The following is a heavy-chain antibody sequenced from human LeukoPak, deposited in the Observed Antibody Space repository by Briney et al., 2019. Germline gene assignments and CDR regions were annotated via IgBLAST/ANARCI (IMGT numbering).Heavy chain of an antibody. CDR3: ARSSDPYYYDSSGYYFDY. J-gene: IGHJ4*02. V-gene: IGHV3-53*01. Sequence: GGSLRLSCAASGFTVSSNCMSWVRQAPGKGLEWVSVIYSGGSTYYADSVKGRFTISRDNSKNTLYLQMNSLRAEDTAVYYCARSSDPYYYDSSGYYFDYWGQGTLVTVSS. CDR2: IYSGGST. CDR1: GFTVSSNC. D-gene: IGHD3-22*01.